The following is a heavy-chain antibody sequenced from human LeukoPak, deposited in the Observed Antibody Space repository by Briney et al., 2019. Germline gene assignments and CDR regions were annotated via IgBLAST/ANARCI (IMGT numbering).Heavy chain of an antibody. J-gene: IGHJ4*02. D-gene: IGHD4-17*01. CDR3: ARLTTTVTTPFDY. CDR2: ISSSSSYI. V-gene: IGHV3-21*01. Sequence: GESLRLSCAASGFTFSIYNMNWVRQPPGKGLEWVSSISSSSSYIYYADSVKGRFTISRDNAKNSLYLQMNSLRAEDTAVYYCARLTTTVTTPFDYWGQGTLVTVSS. CDR1: GFTFSIYN.